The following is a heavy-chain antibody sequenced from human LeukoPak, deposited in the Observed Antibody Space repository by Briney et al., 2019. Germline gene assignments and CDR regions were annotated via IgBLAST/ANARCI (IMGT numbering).Heavy chain of an antibody. CDR1: GYSFTSYW. CDR2: IYPDDSDT. CDR3: ARREGTAYSSSWYPFDL. J-gene: IGHJ4*02. V-gene: IGHV5-51*01. D-gene: IGHD6-13*01. Sequence: GESLKISCKGSGYSFTSYWIGWVRQMPGKGLEWMGIIYPDDSDTRYTPSFQGQVTISAGKSIRTAYLQWSSLKASDTAIYYCARREGTAYSSSWYPFDLWGQGTMVTVSS.